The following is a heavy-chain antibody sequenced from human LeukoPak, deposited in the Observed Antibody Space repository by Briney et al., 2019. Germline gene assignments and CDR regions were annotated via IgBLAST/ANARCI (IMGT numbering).Heavy chain of an antibody. V-gene: IGHV4-59*08. D-gene: IGHD5-24*01. J-gene: IGHJ3*02. CDR3: ARRMATVTDAFDI. CDR2: VFHSGTT. CDR1: GDSLTSHF. Sequence: SETLSLTCNVSGDSLTSHFWSWIRQTPGKGLKWIGYVFHSGTTNYSPPLKSRVTISLDTSKKQFYLRLASVTAADTAVYYCARRMATVTDAFDIWGRGTMVSVSS.